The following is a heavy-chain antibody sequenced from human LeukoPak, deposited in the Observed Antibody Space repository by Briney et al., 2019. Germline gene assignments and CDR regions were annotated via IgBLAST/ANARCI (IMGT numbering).Heavy chain of an antibody. D-gene: IGHD2-2*01. CDR1: GGSISSYY. V-gene: IGHV4-59*08. CDR3: ARRYCSSTSCSYYFDY. Sequence: PSETLSLTCTVSGGSISSYYWSWIRQPPGKGLEWIGYIYYSGSTNYNPSLKSRVTIPVDTSKNQFSLKLSSVTAADTAVYYCARRYCSSTSCSYYFDYWGQGTLVTVSS. J-gene: IGHJ4*02. CDR2: IYYSGST.